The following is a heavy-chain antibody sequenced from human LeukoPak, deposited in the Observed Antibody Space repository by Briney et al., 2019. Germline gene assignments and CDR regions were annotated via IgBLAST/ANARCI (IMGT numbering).Heavy chain of an antibody. V-gene: IGHV4-59*01. CDR1: GGSISSYY. J-gene: IGHJ4*02. CDR2: IYYSGST. CDR3: ARVHYDILTGIRGDYFDY. D-gene: IGHD3-9*01. Sequence: PSETLSLTCTVSGGSISSYYWSWIRQPPGKGLEWIGYIYYSGSTNYNPSLKSRVTISVDTSKNQFSLKLSSVTAADTAEYYCARVHYDILTGIRGDYFDYWGQGTLVTVSS.